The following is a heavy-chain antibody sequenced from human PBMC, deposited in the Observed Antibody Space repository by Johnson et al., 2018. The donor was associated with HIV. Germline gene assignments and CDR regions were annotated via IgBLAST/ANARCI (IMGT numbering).Heavy chain of an antibody. CDR3: AIGRGEFPRHAFDI. CDR1: GFTFSNYG. D-gene: IGHD3-10*01. Sequence: QVQLVESGGGVVQPGRSLRLSCAASGFTFSNYGMHWVRQGPGKGLEWVAVISYDGSEKYFADSVKGRFTISRDNAKNSLYLQMNSLRAEDTALYYCAIGRGEFPRHAFDIWGQGTMVTVSS. CDR2: ISYDGSEK. J-gene: IGHJ3*02. V-gene: IGHV3-30*03.